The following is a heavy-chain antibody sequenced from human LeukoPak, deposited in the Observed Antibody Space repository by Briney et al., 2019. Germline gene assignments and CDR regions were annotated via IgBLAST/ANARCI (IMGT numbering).Heavy chain of an antibody. Sequence: GGSLRLSCAASGFTFSSYSMNWVRQAPGKGLEWVSSISSSSSYIYYADSVKGRFTISRDNAKNSLYLQMYSLRAEDTAVYYCARGRKGIVVVPAANWFDPWGQGTLVTVSS. CDR1: GFTFSSYS. V-gene: IGHV3-21*01. J-gene: IGHJ5*02. D-gene: IGHD2-2*01. CDR3: ARGRKGIVVVPAANWFDP. CDR2: ISSSSSYI.